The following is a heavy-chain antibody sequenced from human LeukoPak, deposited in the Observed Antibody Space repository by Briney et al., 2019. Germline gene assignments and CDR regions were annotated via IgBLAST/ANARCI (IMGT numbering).Heavy chain of an antibody. CDR3: ARRSYSHGYSDYFDY. Sequence: SETLSHTCSVSGGSISSYYWSWIRQPAGKGLEWIGRIYTSGSTNYHPSLKSRITISTDTSKNQFSLRLNSVTAADTAVYYCARRSYSHGYSDYFDYWGQGTLVTVSS. CDR2: IYTSGST. V-gene: IGHV4-4*07. J-gene: IGHJ4*02. CDR1: GGSISSYY. D-gene: IGHD5-18*01.